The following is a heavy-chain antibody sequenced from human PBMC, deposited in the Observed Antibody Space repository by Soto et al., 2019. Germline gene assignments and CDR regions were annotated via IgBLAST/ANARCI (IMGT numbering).Heavy chain of an antibody. CDR2: IYSSGST. CDR3: TRRRFGVRGVTTMDA. J-gene: IGHJ6*02. CDR1: GCSMGGSNSF. Sequence: XETLSLTCTVSGCSMGGSNSFWGWIRQSPGTGLEWLGTIYSSGSTYYNPSLKSRITMSLDTSKNQFSLNLGSVTAADTAVYYCTRRRFGVRGVTTMDAWGPGTTVTVSS. D-gene: IGHD3-10*01. V-gene: IGHV4-39*01.